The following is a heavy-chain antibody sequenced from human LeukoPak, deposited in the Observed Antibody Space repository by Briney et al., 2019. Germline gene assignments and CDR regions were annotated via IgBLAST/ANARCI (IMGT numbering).Heavy chain of an antibody. CDR2: IRYDGSNK. V-gene: IGHV3-30*02. J-gene: IGHJ4*02. CDR1: GFTFSSYG. Sequence: PGGSLRLSCAASGFTFSSYGMHWVRQAPGKGLEWVAFIRYDGSNKYYADSVKGRFTISRDNSKNTLFLQMSSLRAEDTAVYYCAKPYSVHTFSYYFDFWGQGALVTVSS. D-gene: IGHD5/OR15-5a*01. CDR3: AKPYSVHTFSYYFDF.